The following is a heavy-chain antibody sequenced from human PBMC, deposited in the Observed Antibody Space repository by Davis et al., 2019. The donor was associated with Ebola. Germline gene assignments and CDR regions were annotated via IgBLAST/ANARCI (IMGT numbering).Heavy chain of an antibody. CDR2: ISGYNGKT. CDR3: ARAAFWSGFYNWFDP. Sequence: AASVKVSCKAFGYSIMHSGISWMRQAPGQRPEWMGWISGYNGKTNYAQKVQGRVIMSIDTSTNTAYMEVRSLRSEDTAVYYCARAAFWSGFYNWFDPWGQGTLVTVSS. V-gene: IGHV1-18*01. D-gene: IGHD3-3*01. J-gene: IGHJ5*02. CDR1: GYSIMHSG.